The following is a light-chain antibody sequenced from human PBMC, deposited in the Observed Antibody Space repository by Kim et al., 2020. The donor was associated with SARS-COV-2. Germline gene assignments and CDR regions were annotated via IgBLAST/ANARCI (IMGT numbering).Light chain of an antibody. CDR2: GAS. V-gene: IGKV3-20*01. Sequence: GTLSLSPGERATLSCRASQSVSSSYLAWYQQKPGQAPRLLIYGASSRATGIPDRFSGSGSGTDFTLTISRLEPEDFAVYYCQQGTFGPGTKVDIK. CDR3: QQGT. CDR1: QSVSSSY. J-gene: IGKJ3*01.